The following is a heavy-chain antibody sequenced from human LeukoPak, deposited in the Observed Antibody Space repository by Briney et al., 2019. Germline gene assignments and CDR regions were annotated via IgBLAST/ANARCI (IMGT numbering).Heavy chain of an antibody. V-gene: IGHV3-48*03. CDR1: GLTFSSYE. Sequence: GGSLRLFCAASGLTFSSYEMNWVPQAPRKGLEGVSYISSSGSTIYYAESVKGRFTISRDNAKNSLYLQLNSLRAEDTAVYYCARAWTTGDAFDIWGQGTMVTVSS. D-gene: IGHD2-8*02. J-gene: IGHJ3*02. CDR2: ISSSGSTI. CDR3: ARAWTTGDAFDI.